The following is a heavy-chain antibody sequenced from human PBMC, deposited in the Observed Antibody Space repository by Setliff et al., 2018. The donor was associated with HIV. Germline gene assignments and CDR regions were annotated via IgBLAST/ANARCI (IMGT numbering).Heavy chain of an antibody. CDR1: GYTFIGHY. Sequence: ASVKVSCKASGYTFIGHYIHWVRQAPGQGLEWMGWINPNSGDTKYAQKFQDRVSLTRDTSLSTAYMELSSLRSDDTAVYYCARDSSFNMDVWGKGTTVTVSS. CDR2: INPNSGDT. J-gene: IGHJ6*03. V-gene: IGHV1-2*02. CDR3: ARDSSFNMDV.